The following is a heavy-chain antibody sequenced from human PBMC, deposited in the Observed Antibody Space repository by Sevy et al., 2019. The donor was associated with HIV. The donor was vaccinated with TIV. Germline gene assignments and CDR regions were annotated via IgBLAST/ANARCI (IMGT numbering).Heavy chain of an antibody. Sequence: GGSLRLSCAASGFTFSAYAMNWVRQAPGKGLEWVSGISGSGDSTYYENSMKGRSTISRDNSKNTLYLQMNSLRAEDTAVYYCAEDPLRGDYYDSSFFDYWGQGTLVTVSS. CDR1: GFTFSAYA. CDR2: ISGSGDST. CDR3: AEDPLRGDYYDSSFFDY. V-gene: IGHV3-23*01. D-gene: IGHD3-22*01. J-gene: IGHJ4*02.